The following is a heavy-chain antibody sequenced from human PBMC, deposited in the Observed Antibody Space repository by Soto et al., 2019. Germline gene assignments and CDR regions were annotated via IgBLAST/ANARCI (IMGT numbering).Heavy chain of an antibody. CDR1: GFTFSSYG. Sequence: EGSLRLSCASSGFTFSSYGMHWYRQAPGKGLEWVAVIWYDGSNKYYADSVKGRFTISRDNSKNTLYLQMNSLRAEDTAVYYCARETGGHYYYGLDVWGKGTTVTV. D-gene: IGHD3-16*01. CDR2: IWYDGSNK. J-gene: IGHJ6*04. V-gene: IGHV3-33*01. CDR3: ARETGGHYYYGLDV.